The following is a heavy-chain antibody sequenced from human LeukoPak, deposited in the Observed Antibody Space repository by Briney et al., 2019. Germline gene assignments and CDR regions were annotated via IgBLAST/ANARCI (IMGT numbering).Heavy chain of an antibody. CDR3: ARDSPATYYGAFDI. CDR1: GFTFSSYS. D-gene: IGHD1-26*01. V-gene: IGHV3-21*01. J-gene: IGHJ3*02. Sequence: PGGSLRLSCAASGFTFSSYSMNWVRQAPGKGLEWVSSISSSSSYIYYADSVKGRFTISRDNAKNSLYLQMNSLRAEDTAVYYCARDSPATYYGAFDIWGQGTMVTVSS. CDR2: ISSSSSYI.